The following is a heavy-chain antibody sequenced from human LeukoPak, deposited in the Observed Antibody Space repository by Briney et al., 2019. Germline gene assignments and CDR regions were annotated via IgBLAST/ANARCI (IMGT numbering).Heavy chain of an antibody. Sequence: TASETLSLTCAVYGGSFSGYYWTWIRQAPGKGLEWIGEINPSGRISYKSSLKSRLTISVDASKNQFSLKLSSVTAADTAVYYCARVSVTNYDSSGYYPDYWGQGALVTVSS. J-gene: IGHJ4*02. CDR2: INPSGRI. CDR1: GGSFSGYY. V-gene: IGHV4-34*01. D-gene: IGHD3-22*01. CDR3: ARVSVTNYDSSGYYPDY.